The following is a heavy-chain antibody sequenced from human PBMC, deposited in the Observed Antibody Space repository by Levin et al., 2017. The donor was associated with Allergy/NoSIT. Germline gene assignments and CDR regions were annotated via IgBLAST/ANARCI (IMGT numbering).Heavy chain of an antibody. CDR3: ARDIGDEDYYGSGGTNWFDP. V-gene: IGHV1-2*02. Sequence: GESLKISCKASGYTFTGYYMHWVRQAPGQGLEWMGWINPNSGGTNYAQKFQGRVTMTRDTSISTAYMELSRLRSDDTAVYYCARDIGDEDYYGSGGTNWFDPWGQGTLVTVSS. CDR2: INPNSGGT. D-gene: IGHD3-10*01. CDR1: GYTFTGYY. J-gene: IGHJ5*02.